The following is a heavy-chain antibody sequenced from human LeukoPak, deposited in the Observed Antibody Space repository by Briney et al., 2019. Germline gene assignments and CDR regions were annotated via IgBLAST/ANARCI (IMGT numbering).Heavy chain of an antibody. CDR2: MNPNSGNT. Sequence: ASVKVSYKASGYTFTSYDINWVRQATGQGLEWMGWMNPNSGNTGYAQKFQGRVTMTRNTSISTAYMELSSLRSEDTAVYYCARGTDWYYDFWSGYYYYYYCYGMDVWGQGTTVTVSS. CDR3: ARGTDWYYDFWSGYYYYYYCYGMDV. CDR1: GYTFTSYD. D-gene: IGHD3-3*01. J-gene: IGHJ6*02. V-gene: IGHV1-8*01.